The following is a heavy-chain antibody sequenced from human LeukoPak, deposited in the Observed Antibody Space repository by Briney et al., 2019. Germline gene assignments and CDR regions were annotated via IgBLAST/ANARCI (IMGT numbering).Heavy chain of an antibody. V-gene: IGHV4-59*01. CDR2: IYYSGST. D-gene: IGHD1-26*01. CDR3: ARTIIVGASYYYGMDV. CDR1: GGSISSYY. Sequence: PSETLSLTCTVSGGSISSYYWSWIRQPPGKGLEWIGYIYYSGSTNYNPSLESRVTISVDTSKNQLSLKVSSVTAADTAVYYCARTIIVGASYYYGMDVWGQGTTVTVSS. J-gene: IGHJ6*02.